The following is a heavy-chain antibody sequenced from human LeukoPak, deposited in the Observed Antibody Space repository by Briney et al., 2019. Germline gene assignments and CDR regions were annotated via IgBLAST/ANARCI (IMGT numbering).Heavy chain of an antibody. D-gene: IGHD2/OR15-2a*01. J-gene: IGHJ4*02. CDR2: ISHDGTT. Sequence: SETLSLTCGVSGGSIDITNYWSWVRQAPGKGLEWIGEISHDGTTNYRPSLRSRVAMSFDRANNQFSLSLTPVTAADTAVYYCTRENRPFCPFAFWGQGVLVTVSS. CDR3: TRENRPFCPFAF. CDR1: GGSIDITNY. V-gene: IGHV4-4*02.